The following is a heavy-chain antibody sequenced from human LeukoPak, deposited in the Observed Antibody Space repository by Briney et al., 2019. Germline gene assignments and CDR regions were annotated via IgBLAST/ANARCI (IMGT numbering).Heavy chain of an antibody. Sequence: GGSLRLPCEASGFTFTSYWMHWVRQAPGKGLVWVSRIKSDGSSTNYADSVKGRFTISRDNAKNTVYLQMNSLRAEDTAVYYCASSLGALIWGQGTLVTVPS. J-gene: IGHJ4*02. V-gene: IGHV3-74*01. CDR3: ASSLGALI. D-gene: IGHD1-26*01. CDR2: IKSDGSST. CDR1: GFTFTSYW.